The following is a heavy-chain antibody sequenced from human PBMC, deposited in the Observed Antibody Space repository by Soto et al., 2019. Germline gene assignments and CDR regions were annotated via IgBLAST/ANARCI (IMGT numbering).Heavy chain of an antibody. CDR2: IYYSGST. J-gene: IGHJ4*02. CDR1: GSSISSSSYY. CDR3: ARTIAAAGDY. V-gene: IGHV4-39*01. Sequence: SETLSLTCTVSGSSISSSSYYWGWIRQPPGKGLEWIGSIYYSGSTYYNPSLKSRVTISVDTSKNQFSLKLSSVTAADTAVYYCARTIAAAGDYWGQGTLVTVSS. D-gene: IGHD6-13*01.